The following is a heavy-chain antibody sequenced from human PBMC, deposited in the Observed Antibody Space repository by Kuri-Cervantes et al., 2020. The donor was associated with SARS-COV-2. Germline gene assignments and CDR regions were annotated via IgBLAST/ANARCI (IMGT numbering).Heavy chain of an antibody. Sequence: SETLSLTCTVSGGSISSSSYYWGWIRQPPGKGLEWIGCIYYSGSTYYNPSLKSRVTISVDTSKNQFSLKLSSVTAADTAVYYCARHSAFGELLYWFDPWGQGTLVTVSS. CDR2: IYYSGST. CDR1: GGSISSSSYY. V-gene: IGHV4-39*01. J-gene: IGHJ5*02. D-gene: IGHD3-10*01. CDR3: ARHSAFGELLYWFDP.